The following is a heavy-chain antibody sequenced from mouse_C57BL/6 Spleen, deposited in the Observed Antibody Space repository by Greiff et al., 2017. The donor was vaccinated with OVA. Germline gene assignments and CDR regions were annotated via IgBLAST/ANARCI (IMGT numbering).Heavy chain of an antibody. CDR3: ARGNYGSLDY. Sequence: VQLKESGPELVKPGASVKISCKASGYAFSSSWMNWVKQRPGKGLEWIGRIYPGDGDTNYNGKFKGKATLTADKSSSTAYMQLSSLTSEDSAVYFCARGNYGSLDYWGQGTTLTVSS. CDR1: GYAFSSSW. J-gene: IGHJ2*01. V-gene: IGHV1-82*01. CDR2: IYPGDGDT. D-gene: IGHD1-1*01.